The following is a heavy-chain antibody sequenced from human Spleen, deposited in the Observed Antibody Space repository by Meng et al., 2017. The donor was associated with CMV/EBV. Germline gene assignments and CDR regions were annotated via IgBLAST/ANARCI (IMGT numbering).Heavy chain of an antibody. J-gene: IGHJ5*02. Sequence: GESLKISCAASGFTFSSYEMNWVRQAPGKGLEWVSYISSSGSTIYYADSVKGRFTISRDNAKNSLYLQMNSLRAEDTAVYYCASARFLEWFDRFDPWGQGTLVTVSS. D-gene: IGHD3-3*01. V-gene: IGHV3-48*03. CDR2: ISSSGSTI. CDR3: ASARFLEWFDRFDP. CDR1: GFTFSSYE.